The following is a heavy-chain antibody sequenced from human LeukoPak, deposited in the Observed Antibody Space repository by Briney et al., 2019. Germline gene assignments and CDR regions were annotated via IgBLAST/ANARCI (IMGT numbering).Heavy chain of an antibody. J-gene: IGHJ6*03. Sequence: GGSLRLSCTASGFTFGDNPLNWVRQAPGKGLEWVGLIRSDRYGGTSEYVASVNGRFSISRDDSRNILYLEMNSLRNEDTAVYFCTRISSSPAALYYYYMDVWGKGIPVTASS. CDR1: GFTFGDNP. CDR3: TRISSSPAALYYYYMDV. V-gene: IGHV3-49*04. D-gene: IGHD6-6*01. CDR2: IRSDRYGGTS.